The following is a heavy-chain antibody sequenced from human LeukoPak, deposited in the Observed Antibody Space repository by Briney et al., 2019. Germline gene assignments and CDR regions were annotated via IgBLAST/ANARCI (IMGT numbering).Heavy chain of an antibody. CDR3: ATLRYCSSTSCYWYFDY. CDR1: GYTLTELS. D-gene: IGHD2-2*01. CDR2: FDPEDGET. V-gene: IGHV1-24*01. J-gene: IGHJ4*02. Sequence: ASVKVSCKVSGYTLTELSMHWVRQAPGKGLEWMGGFDPEDGETIYAQKFQGRVTMTEDTSTDTAYMELSGLRSEDTAVYYCATLRYCSSTSCYWYFDYWGQGTLVTVSS.